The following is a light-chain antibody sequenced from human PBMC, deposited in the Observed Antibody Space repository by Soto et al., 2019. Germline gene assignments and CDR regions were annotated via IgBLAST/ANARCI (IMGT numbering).Light chain of an antibody. CDR1: SSDVGGYNY. Sequence: QSALTQPPSASGSPGQSVTISCTGTSSDVGGYNYVSWYQQHPGKATKLMIYEVSKRPSGVPDRFSGSKSGNTASLTVSWLQAEDEADYYCTSYAGSNNFVVFGGGTKLTVL. CDR2: EVS. J-gene: IGLJ2*01. V-gene: IGLV2-8*01. CDR3: TSYAGSNNFVV.